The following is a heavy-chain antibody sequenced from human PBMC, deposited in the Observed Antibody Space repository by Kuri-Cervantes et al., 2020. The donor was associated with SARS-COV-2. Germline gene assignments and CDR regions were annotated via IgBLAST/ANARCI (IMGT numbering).Heavy chain of an antibody. Sequence: GGSLRLSCAASGFTVSSNYMTWIRQAPGKGLEWVSNIGPSGTTKYYADSVKGRFTISRDNSKNTLYLQMNSLRAEDTAVYYCASRYSSSWYAVDYWGQGTLVTVSS. CDR3: ASRYSSSWYAVDY. D-gene: IGHD6-13*01. CDR2: IGPSGTTK. J-gene: IGHJ4*02. CDR1: GFTVSSNY. V-gene: IGHV3-66*02.